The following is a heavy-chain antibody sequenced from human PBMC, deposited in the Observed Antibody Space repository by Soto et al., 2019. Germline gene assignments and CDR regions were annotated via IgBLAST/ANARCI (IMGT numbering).Heavy chain of an antibody. CDR1: GGSISSYY. V-gene: IGHV4-59*01. CDR3: ARDPRGSYLLSDAFDI. CDR2: IYYSGST. J-gene: IGHJ3*02. D-gene: IGHD1-26*01. Sequence: SETLSLTCTVSGGSISSYYWSWIRQPPGKGLEWIGYIYYSGSTNYNPSLKSRVTISVDTSKNQFSLKLSSVTAADTAVYYCARDPRGSYLLSDAFDIWGQGTMVTVSS.